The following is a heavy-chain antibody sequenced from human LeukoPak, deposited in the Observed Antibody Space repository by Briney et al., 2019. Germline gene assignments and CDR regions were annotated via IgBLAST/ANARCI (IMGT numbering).Heavy chain of an antibody. V-gene: IGHV4-4*07. CDR2: IYTSGST. CDR1: GGSISSYY. CDR3: ARDPTTVTTIFDS. J-gene: IGHJ4*02. D-gene: IGHD4-17*01. Sequence: SETLSLTCTVSGGSISSYYWSWIRQPAGKGLEWIGRIYTSGSTNYNPSLKSRVSMSGDTSKNQVSLKLRSVTAADTAVYYCARDPTTVTTIFDSWGQGTLVTVSS.